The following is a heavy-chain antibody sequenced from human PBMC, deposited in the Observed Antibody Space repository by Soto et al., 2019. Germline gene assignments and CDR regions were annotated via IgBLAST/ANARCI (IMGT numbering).Heavy chain of an antibody. V-gene: IGHV1-69*12. CDR3: ARGHIAAAGSEGDHYYYYGMDV. CDR1: GGTFSSYA. CDR2: IIPIFGTA. Sequence: QVQLVQSGAEVKKPGSSVKVSCKASGGTFSSYAISWVRQAPGQGLEWMGGIIPIFGTANYAQKCQGRVTITADESTSTAYMGLSSLRSEDTAVYYCARGHIAAAGSEGDHYYYYGMDVWGQGTTVTVSS. J-gene: IGHJ6*02. D-gene: IGHD6-13*01.